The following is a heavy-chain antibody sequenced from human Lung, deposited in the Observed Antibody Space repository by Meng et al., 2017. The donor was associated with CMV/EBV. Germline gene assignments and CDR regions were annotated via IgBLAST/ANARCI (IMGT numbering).Heavy chain of an antibody. J-gene: IGHJ5*02. Sequence: KKHGASLKTSCKASGYTFTSYDINWGRQATGQGLEGMGWMNTTSGNTGYAQKFQGRVTMTRNTSISTAYMELSSLRSEDTAVYYCARGYCSGGSCPVFDPWGQGTLVTVSS. D-gene: IGHD2-15*01. CDR1: GYTFTSYD. CDR3: ARGYCSGGSCPVFDP. CDR2: MNTTSGNT. V-gene: IGHV1-8*01.